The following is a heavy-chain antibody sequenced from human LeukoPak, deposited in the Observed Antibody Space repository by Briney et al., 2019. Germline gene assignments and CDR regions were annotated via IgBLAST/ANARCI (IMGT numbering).Heavy chain of an antibody. CDR1: GFTFSNYD. J-gene: IGHJ4*02. CDR2: INRANVI. D-gene: IGHD5-18*01. CDR3: ARDPGDSYGYGLAY. Sequence: PGGSLRLSCAASGFTFSNYDMNWVRQVPGKGLEWIAYINRANVIHYADSVKGRFTISRDNVKRSLSLQMNSLRAEDTALYYCARDPGDSYGYGLAYWGQGTLVTVSS. V-gene: IGHV3-69-1*01.